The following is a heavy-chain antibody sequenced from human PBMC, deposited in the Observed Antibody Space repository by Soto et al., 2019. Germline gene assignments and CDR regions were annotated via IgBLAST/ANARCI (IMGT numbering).Heavy chain of an antibody. D-gene: IGHD2-21*01. CDR1: GGSIGSSSYY. CDR3: AKDRTCRCGGVFQN. V-gene: IGHV4-39*02. CDR2: IDYSGST. J-gene: IGHJ1*01. Sequence: SETLSLTCTVSGGSIGSSSYYWGGIRQPPGKGLEWIGSIDYSGSTYYNPSLKSRVTKSVDASKNQFSLKLSSATAADTAVYYGAKDRTCRCGGVFQNWGQGTLVTVSS.